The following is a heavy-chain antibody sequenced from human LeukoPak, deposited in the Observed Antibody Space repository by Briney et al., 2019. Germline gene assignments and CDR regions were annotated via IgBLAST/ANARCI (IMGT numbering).Heavy chain of an antibody. V-gene: IGHV4-34*01. CDR1: GGSFSGYY. D-gene: IGHD5/OR15-5a*01. Sequence: PSETLSLTCAVYGGSFSGYYWSWIRQPPGKGLEWIGEIYHSGSTNYNPSLKSRVTISVDTSKNQFSLKLSSVTAADTAVYYCARVAHDLYPYYFDYWGQGTLVTVSS. J-gene: IGHJ4*02. CDR2: IYHSGST. CDR3: ARVAHDLYPYYFDY.